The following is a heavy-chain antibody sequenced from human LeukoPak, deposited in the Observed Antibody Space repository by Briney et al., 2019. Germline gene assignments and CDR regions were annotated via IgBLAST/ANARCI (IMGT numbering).Heavy chain of an antibody. J-gene: IGHJ4*02. V-gene: IGHV3-30*02. D-gene: IGHD3-22*01. CDR2: IRYDGSNK. CDR3: AKDGRYYYDSSGYQFHY. Sequence: PGGSLRLSCAAPGFTFSSYGMHWVRQAPGKGLEWVPFIRYDGSNKYYADSVKGRFTISRDNSKNTLYLQMNSLRAEDTAVYYCAKDGRYYYDSSGYQFHYWGQGTLVTVSS. CDR1: GFTFSSYG.